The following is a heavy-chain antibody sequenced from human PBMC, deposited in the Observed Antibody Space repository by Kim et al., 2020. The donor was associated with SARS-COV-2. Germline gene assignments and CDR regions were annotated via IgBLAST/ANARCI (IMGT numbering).Heavy chain of an antibody. D-gene: IGHD3-9*01. CDR1: GFTFSSYA. CDR3: AKSVDLRYFDWLGEYFQH. J-gene: IGHJ1*01. Sequence: GGSLRLSCAASGFTFSSYAMSWARQAPGKGLEWVSAISGSGGSTYYADSVKGRFTISRDNSKNTLYLQMNSLRAEDTAVYYCAKSVDLRYFDWLGEYFQHWGQGTLVTVSS. V-gene: IGHV3-23*01. CDR2: ISGSGGST.